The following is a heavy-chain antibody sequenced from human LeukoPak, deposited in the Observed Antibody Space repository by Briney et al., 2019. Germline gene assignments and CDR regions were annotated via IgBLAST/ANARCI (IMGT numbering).Heavy chain of an antibody. J-gene: IGHJ4*02. Sequence: GPLRLSCTASGFTFSSYALSWVRQEPARGLEWFLAIGGSAGSTYYADSVKGRVTISRDNSKNTLYLQMNSLRAEDTAVYYCAQGEKILLWFGESCDYWGQGTLVTVSS. D-gene: IGHD3-10*01. CDR1: GFTFSSYA. V-gene: IGHV3-23*01. CDR3: AQGEKILLWFGESCDY. CDR2: IGGSAGST.